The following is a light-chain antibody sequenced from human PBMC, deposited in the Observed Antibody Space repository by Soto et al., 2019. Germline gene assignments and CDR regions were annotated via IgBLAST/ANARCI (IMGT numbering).Light chain of an antibody. J-gene: IGKJ4*01. V-gene: IGKV3D-20*02. Sequence: EIVLTQSPGTLSLSPGERATLSCRASQSVSSSSLAWYQQKPGQAPRLLIYGASSRATGIPDRFSGSGSGTDFTLTIIRLEPEDFAVYYCQQRSNWLTFGGGTKVEIK. CDR3: QQRSNWLT. CDR1: QSVSSSS. CDR2: GAS.